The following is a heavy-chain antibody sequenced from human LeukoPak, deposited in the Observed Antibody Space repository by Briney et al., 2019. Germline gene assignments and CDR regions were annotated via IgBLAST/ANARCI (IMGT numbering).Heavy chain of an antibody. CDR3: ARWTRDYDSSGYLSH. CDR2: IYSGGST. D-gene: IGHD3-22*01. Sequence: GGSLRLSCAASGFTVSSNYMSWVRQAPGKGLEWVSVIYSGGSTYHADSVKGRLTISRDNSKNTLYLQVNSLRAEDTAVYYCARWTRDYDSSGYLSHWGQGTLVTVSS. J-gene: IGHJ4*02. V-gene: IGHV3-66*01. CDR1: GFTVSSNY.